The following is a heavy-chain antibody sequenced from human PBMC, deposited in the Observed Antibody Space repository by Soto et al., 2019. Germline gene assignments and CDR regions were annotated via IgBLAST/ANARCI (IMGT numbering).Heavy chain of an antibody. CDR2: INSDGSST. J-gene: IGHJ5*02. Sequence: PGGSLRLSCAASGFTFCSYWMHWVRQAPGKGLVWVSRINSDGSSTSYADSVKGRFTISRDNAKNTLYLQMNSLRAEDTAVYYCARTLRVYGSSGYQEGFDPWGQGTLVTVSS. V-gene: IGHV3-74*01. CDR1: GFTFCSYW. CDR3: ARTLRVYGSSGYQEGFDP. D-gene: IGHD3-22*01.